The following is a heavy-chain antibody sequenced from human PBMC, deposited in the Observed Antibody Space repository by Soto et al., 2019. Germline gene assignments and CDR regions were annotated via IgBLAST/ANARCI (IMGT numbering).Heavy chain of an antibody. CDR1: GFTFSSYA. CDR2: ISGSGGST. Sequence: PGGSLRLSCAASGFTFSSYAMSWVRQAPGKGLEWVSAISGSGGSTYYADSVKGRFTISRDNSKNALYLQMNSLRAEDTAVYYCAPKGGSSSVLGGEFDYWGQGTLVTVSS. J-gene: IGHJ4*02. D-gene: IGHD2-15*01. V-gene: IGHV3-23*01. CDR3: APKGGSSSVLGGEFDY.